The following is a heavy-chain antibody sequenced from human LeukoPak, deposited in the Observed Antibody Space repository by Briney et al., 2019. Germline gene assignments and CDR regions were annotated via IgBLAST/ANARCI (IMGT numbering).Heavy chain of an antibody. CDR3: ANIPSGSSHYYGMDV. V-gene: IGHV4-34*01. Sequence: SETLSLTCAVYGGSFSGYYWSWIRQPPGKGPEWIGEINHSGSTNYNPSLKSRVTISVDTSKNQFSLKLSSVTAADTAVYYCANIPSGSSHYYGMDVWGQGTTVTVSS. CDR1: GGSFSGYY. D-gene: IGHD1-26*01. J-gene: IGHJ6*02. CDR2: INHSGST.